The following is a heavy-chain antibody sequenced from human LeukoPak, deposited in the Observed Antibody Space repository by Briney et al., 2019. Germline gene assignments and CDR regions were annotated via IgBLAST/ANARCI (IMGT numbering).Heavy chain of an antibody. CDR1: EFTFSNAW. CDR2: IKSKTDGGTT. J-gene: IGHJ5*02. D-gene: IGHD6-13*01. CDR3: TTDRHRLLDIAAAGFDP. V-gene: IGHV3-15*01. Sequence: GGSLRLSCAASEFTFSNAWMSWVRQAPGKGLEWVGRIKSKTDGGTTDYAAPVKGRFTISRDDSKNTLYLQMNSLKTEDTAVYYCTTDRHRLLDIAAAGFDPWGQGTLVTVSS.